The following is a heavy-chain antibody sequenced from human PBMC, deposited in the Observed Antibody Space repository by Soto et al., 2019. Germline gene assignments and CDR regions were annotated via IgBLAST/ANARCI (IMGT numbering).Heavy chain of an antibody. D-gene: IGHD4-17*01. CDR1: GGSFSGYY. CDR3: ASAVGLNGDYDRAVSVFWFDP. V-gene: IGHV4-34*01. Sequence: KTSETLSLTCAVYGGSFSGYYWSWIRQPPGKGLEWIGEINHSGSTNHNPSLKSRVTISVDTSKNQFSLKLSSVTAADTAVYYCASAVGLNGDYDRAVSVFWFDPWGQGTLVTVSS. J-gene: IGHJ5*02. CDR2: INHSGST.